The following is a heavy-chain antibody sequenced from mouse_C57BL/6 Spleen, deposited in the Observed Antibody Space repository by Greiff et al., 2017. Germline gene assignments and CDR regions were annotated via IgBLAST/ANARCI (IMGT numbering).Heavy chain of an antibody. CDR3: ARHEVLDSSGYLYYAMDY. CDR2: FYPGSGSI. CDR1: GYTFTEYT. Sequence: QVQLQQSGAELVKPGASVKLSCKASGYTFTEYTIHWVKQRSGQGLEWIGWFYPGSGSIKYNEKFKDKATLTADKSSSTVYMELSRLTSEDSAVXFCARHEVLDSSGYLYYAMDYWGQGTSVTVSS. J-gene: IGHJ4*01. D-gene: IGHD3-2*02. V-gene: IGHV1-62-2*01.